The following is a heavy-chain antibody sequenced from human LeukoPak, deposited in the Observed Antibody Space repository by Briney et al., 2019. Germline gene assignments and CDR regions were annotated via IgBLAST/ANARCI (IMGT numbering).Heavy chain of an antibody. Sequence: GGSLRLSCAASGFTFSSYGMHWVRQAPGKGLEWVAVIWYDGSNKYYADSVKGRFTISRDNSKNTLYLQMNSLRAEDTAVYYCASLSSGVAFDIWGQGTMVTVSS. CDR2: IWYDGSNK. V-gene: IGHV3-33*01. D-gene: IGHD6-19*01. CDR1: GFTFSSYG. CDR3: ASLSSGVAFDI. J-gene: IGHJ3*02.